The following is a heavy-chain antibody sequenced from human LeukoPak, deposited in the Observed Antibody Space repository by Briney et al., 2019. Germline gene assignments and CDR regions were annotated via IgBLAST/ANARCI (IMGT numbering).Heavy chain of an antibody. V-gene: IGHV3-20*04. CDR3: ARGSVQLWLRDTYYYMDV. CDR1: GFTFDDYA. D-gene: IGHD5-18*01. Sequence: GESLRLSCAASGFTFDDYAINWVRQVPGRGLEWVSGINWNGRITEYADSVKDRFTISRQNTKNSLYLYMNNLGGEDTALYFCARGSVQLWLRDTYYYMDVWGKGTTVTVSS. CDR2: INWNGRIT. J-gene: IGHJ6*03.